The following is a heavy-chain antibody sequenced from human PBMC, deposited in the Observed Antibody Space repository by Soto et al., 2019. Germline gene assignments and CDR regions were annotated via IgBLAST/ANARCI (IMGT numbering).Heavy chain of an antibody. J-gene: IGHJ6*03. CDR2: ISSSGSTI. Sequence: GGSLRLSCAASGFTFSDYYMSWIRQAPGKGLEWVSYISSSGSTIYYADSVKGRFTISRDNAKNSLYLQMNSLRAEDTAVYYCARVGLRFLEWLLLSDDYYYYYMDVWGKGTTVTVSS. V-gene: IGHV3-11*01. D-gene: IGHD3-3*01. CDR3: ARVGLRFLEWLLLSDDYYYYYMDV. CDR1: GFTFSDYY.